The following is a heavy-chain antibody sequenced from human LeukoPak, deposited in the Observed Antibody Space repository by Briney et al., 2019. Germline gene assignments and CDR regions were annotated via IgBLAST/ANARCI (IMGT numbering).Heavy chain of an antibody. CDR1: GGTFSSYA. V-gene: IGHV1-69*13. CDR2: IIPIFGTA. J-gene: IGHJ5*02. D-gene: IGHD3-22*01. CDR3: ARDRDSSGSNWFDP. Sequence: GASVKVSCKASGGTFSSYAISWVRQAPGQGLEWMGGIIPIFGTANYAQKFQGRVTITADESTSTAYMELSSLRSEDTAVYYCARDRDSSGSNWFDPWGQGTLVTVSS.